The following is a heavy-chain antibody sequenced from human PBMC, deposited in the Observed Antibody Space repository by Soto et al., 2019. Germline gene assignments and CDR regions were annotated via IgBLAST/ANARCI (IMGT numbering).Heavy chain of an antibody. CDR2: IYPGDSDT. CDR1: GYSFTSYW. CDR3: ARHWNHEDYYYYGMDV. V-gene: IGHV5-51*01. J-gene: IGHJ6*02. D-gene: IGHD1-1*01. Sequence: ASVKVSCKASGYSFTSYWIGWVRQMPGKGLEWMGIIYPGDSDTRYSPSFQGQVTISADKSISTAYLQWSSLKASDTAMYYCARHWNHEDYYYYGMDVWGQGTTVTVSS.